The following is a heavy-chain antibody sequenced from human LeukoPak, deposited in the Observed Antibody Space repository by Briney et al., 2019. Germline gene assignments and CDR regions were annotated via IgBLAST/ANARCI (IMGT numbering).Heavy chain of an antibody. Sequence: SETLSLTCAVYGGSFSGYYWSWIRQPPGKGLEWIGEINHSGSTNYNPSLKSRVTISVDTSKNQFSLKLSSVTAADTAVYYCARRGGVRYFDWLSLSRAFDIWGQGTMVTVSS. CDR3: ARRGGVRYFDWLSLSRAFDI. V-gene: IGHV4-34*01. CDR1: GGSFSGYY. J-gene: IGHJ3*02. CDR2: INHSGST. D-gene: IGHD3-9*01.